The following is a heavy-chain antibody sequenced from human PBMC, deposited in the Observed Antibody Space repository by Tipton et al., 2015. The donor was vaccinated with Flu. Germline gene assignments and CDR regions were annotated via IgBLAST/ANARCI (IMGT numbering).Heavy chain of an antibody. V-gene: IGHV3-30*18. J-gene: IGHJ4*02. CDR1: GFTFSNYG. D-gene: IGHD3/OR15-3a*01. Sequence: SLRLSCAASGFTFSNYGMHWVRQAPGKGLEWVAVISYDGNIRYYADSVKGRFTISRDNSRTTLYLNMDSLSGDDTAVYYCAKDPRVRFLAWYFDFWGQGTLVTVSS. CDR2: ISYDGNIR. CDR3: AKDPRVRFLAWYFDF.